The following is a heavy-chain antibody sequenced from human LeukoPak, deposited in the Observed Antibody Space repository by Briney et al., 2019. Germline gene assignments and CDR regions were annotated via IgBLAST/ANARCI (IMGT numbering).Heavy chain of an antibody. D-gene: IGHD5-12*01. V-gene: IGHV4-30-4*08. Sequence: SETLSLTCTVSGGSISSGDYYWSWIRQPPGKGLEWIGYIYYSGSTYYNPSLKSRVTISVDTSKNQFSLKLSSVTAADTAVYYCAGTLVATSSIDYWGQGTLVTVSS. CDR1: GGSISSGDYY. CDR2: IYYSGST. CDR3: AGTLVATSSIDY. J-gene: IGHJ4*02.